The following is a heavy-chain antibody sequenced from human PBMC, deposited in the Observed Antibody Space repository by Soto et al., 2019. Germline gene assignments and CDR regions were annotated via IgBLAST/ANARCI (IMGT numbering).Heavy chain of an antibody. V-gene: IGHV6-1*01. CDR3: ARVSCSSTSCYGGGFGYYYYGMDV. D-gene: IGHD2-2*01. CDR1: GDSVSSNSAA. CDR2: TYYRSKWYN. J-gene: IGHJ6*02. Sequence: QTLSLTCAISGDSVSSNSAAWNWIRQSPSRGLEWLGRTYYRSKWYNDYAVSVKSRITINPDTSKNQFSLQLNSVTPEDTAVYYCARVSCSSTSCYGGGFGYYYYGMDVWGQGTTVTVSS.